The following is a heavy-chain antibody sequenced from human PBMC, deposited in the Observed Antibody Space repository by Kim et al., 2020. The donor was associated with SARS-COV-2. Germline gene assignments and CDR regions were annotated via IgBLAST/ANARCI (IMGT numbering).Heavy chain of an antibody. CDR2: IYYSGST. J-gene: IGHJ3*02. D-gene: IGHD2-15*01. V-gene: IGHV4-39*01. CDR1: GGSISSSSYY. Sequence: SETLSLTCTVSGGSISSSSYYWGWIRQPPGKGLEWIGSIYYSGSTYYNPSLKSRVTISVDTSKNQFSLKLSSVTAADTAVYYCARLKGGGYAFDIWGQGTMVTVSS. CDR3: ARLKGGGYAFDI.